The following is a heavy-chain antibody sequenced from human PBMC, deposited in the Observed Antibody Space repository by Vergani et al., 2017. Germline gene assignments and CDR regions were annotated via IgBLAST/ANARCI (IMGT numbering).Heavy chain of an antibody. V-gene: IGHV4-59*01. CDR2: IYYSGST. Sequence: QVQLQESGPGLVKPSETLSLTCTVSGGSISSYYWSWIRQPPGKGLEWIGYIYYSGSTNYNPSLKSRVTISVDTSKNQFSLKLSSVTAADTAVYYCARAIGAMVYDDWGQGTLVTVSS. D-gene: IGHD5-18*01. CDR3: ARAIGAMVYDD. CDR1: GGSISSYY. J-gene: IGHJ4*02.